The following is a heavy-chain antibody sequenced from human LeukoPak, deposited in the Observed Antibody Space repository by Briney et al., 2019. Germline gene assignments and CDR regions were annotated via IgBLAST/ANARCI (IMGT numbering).Heavy chain of an antibody. D-gene: IGHD2-15*01. V-gene: IGHV3-48*04. CDR1: GFTFGSFS. CDR2: ISSDSGTI. Sequence: PEGSLRLSCVVSGFTFGSFSINWVRQAPGQGLDWVSYISSDSGTIYYADSVRGRFTISRDNAQNLLYLQMNSLRAEDTAVYYCAREGRLRPSHIDYWGQGTPVTVSS. J-gene: IGHJ4*02. CDR3: AREGRLRPSHIDY.